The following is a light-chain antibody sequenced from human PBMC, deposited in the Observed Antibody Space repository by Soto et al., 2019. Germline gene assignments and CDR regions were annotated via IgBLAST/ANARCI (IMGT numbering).Light chain of an antibody. CDR2: AAS. Sequence: DIQMTQSPSSLSASVGDRVTITCRASQSISSYLNWYQQKPGKDPKLLIYAASSLQSGVPSRFSGSGSGTDLTLTISSLQPEDFATYYCQQSYSTPRTFGPGNKVDIK. CDR1: QSISSY. CDR3: QQSYSTPRT. J-gene: IGKJ3*01. V-gene: IGKV1-39*01.